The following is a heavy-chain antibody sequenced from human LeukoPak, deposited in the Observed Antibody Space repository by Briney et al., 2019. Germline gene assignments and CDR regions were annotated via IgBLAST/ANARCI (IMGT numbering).Heavy chain of an antibody. J-gene: IGHJ4*02. CDR3: TRVSYADGGYFDY. D-gene: IGHD3-16*01. Sequence: GGSLRLSRAASGFTFTSYYMNWVRQAPGKGLEWVSSISRSGNYTYHADSLKGRFTISRDNAKNSLYLQMNSLRAEDTAVYYCTRVSYADGGYFDYWGQGTLVTVSS. CDR1: GFTFTSYY. CDR2: ISRSGNYT. V-gene: IGHV3-21*01.